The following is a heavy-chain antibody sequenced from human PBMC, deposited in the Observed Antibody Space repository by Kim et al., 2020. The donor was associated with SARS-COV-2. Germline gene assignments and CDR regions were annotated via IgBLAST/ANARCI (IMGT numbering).Heavy chain of an antibody. V-gene: IGHV3-30*01. CDR3: ARVAGLYYYYYGMDV. Sequence: AAVKGRYTSSRDNAKNTLYLQMNSLRAEDTAVYYCARVAGLYYYYYGMDVWGQGTTVTVSS. D-gene: IGHD6-19*01. J-gene: IGHJ6*02.